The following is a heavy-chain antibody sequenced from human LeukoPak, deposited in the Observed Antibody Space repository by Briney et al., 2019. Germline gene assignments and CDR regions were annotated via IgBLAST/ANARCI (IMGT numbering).Heavy chain of an antibody. J-gene: IGHJ4*02. V-gene: IGHV3-43*02. CDR2: ISGDGGST. CDR1: GFTFDDYA. Sequence: PGGSLRLSCAASGFTFDDYAMHWVRQAPGKGLEWVSLISGDGGSTYYADSVKGRFTISRDNSKNSLYLQMSSLRAEDTAVYYCASTGWFGELCLDFWGQGTLVTVSS. CDR3: ASTGWFGELCLDF. D-gene: IGHD3-10*01.